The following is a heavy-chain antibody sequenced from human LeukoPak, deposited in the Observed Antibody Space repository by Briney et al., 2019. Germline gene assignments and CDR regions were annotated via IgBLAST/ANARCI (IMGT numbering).Heavy chain of an antibody. V-gene: IGHV3-9*01. J-gene: IGHJ2*01. CDR1: GFSFGGYA. CDR2: ISWNSGDI. Sequence: GGSLRLSCAASGFSFGGYALHWVRQAPGKGLEWVASISWNSGDIVHADSVKGRFTISRDNAKNSLYLQMDSLRTEDTALYYCVKSGGYATAIRYFDLWGRGTLVTVSS. CDR3: VKSGGYATAIRYFDL. D-gene: IGHD2-21*02.